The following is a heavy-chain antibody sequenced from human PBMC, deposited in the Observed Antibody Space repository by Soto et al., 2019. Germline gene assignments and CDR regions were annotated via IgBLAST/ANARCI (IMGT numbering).Heavy chain of an antibody. CDR1: GFTFSNYG. Sequence: QVQLEESGGGVVQPGRSLRLSCAASGFTFSNYGMHWVRQAPGKGLEWLAVIWYDGSDKYYADSVKGRFTISRDNSKNTLYLQMNSLRPEDTAVYYCAYGRLSYYFDYWGQGTLVTVSS. J-gene: IGHJ4*02. CDR2: IWYDGSDK. CDR3: AYGRLSYYFDY. D-gene: IGHD1-26*01. V-gene: IGHV3-33*01.